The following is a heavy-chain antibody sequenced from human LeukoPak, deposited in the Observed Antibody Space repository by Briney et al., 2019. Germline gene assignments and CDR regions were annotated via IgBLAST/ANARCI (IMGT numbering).Heavy chain of an antibody. J-gene: IGHJ4*02. CDR3: ARYPSNTSGHIVRFDY. CDR1: GYTCNTSG. CDR2: ISCYNGDT. D-gene: IGHD2-21*01. V-gene: IGHV1-18*01. Sequence: ASVTFSCKSPGYTCNTSGIRWVRPAPGQGPKKKKRISCYNGDTHYAQNYQGRLTMTTDTSTSTAYMELRSLRSDDTAVYYCARYPSNTSGHIVRFDYWGQGTLVTFSS.